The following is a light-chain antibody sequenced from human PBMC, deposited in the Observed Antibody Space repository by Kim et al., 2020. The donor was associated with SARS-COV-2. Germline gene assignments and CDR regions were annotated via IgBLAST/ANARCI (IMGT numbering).Light chain of an antibody. CDR2: GAS. CDR1: QDIRND. Sequence: ASVGDRVTITGRASQDIRNDLGWYQQNPGRAPKRLIYGASSLQSGVPSRFSGSGSGTEFTLTISSLQPEDFATYFCLQHNTYPITFGQGTRLAIK. J-gene: IGKJ5*01. CDR3: LQHNTYPIT. V-gene: IGKV1-17*01.